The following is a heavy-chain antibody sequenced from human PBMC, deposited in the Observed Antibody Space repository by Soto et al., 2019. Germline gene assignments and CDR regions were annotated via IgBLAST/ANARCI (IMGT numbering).Heavy chain of an antibody. J-gene: IGHJ4*02. CDR2: ISSDGSTK. Sequence: QVQLVESGGGVVQPGRSLRLSCAASGFTFSDYVIHWVRQAPGKGLEWVAVISSDGSTKYYTDSMKGRFTISRDNSKDTLYLQMNNLRAGDTAVYYCARQNSGWSYYFDFWCQGTLVTVSS. CDR1: GFTFSDYV. D-gene: IGHD6-19*01. V-gene: IGHV3-30-3*01. CDR3: ARQNSGWSYYFDF.